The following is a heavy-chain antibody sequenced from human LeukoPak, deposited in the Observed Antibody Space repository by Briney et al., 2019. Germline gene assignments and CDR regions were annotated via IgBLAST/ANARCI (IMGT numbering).Heavy chain of an antibody. D-gene: IGHD3-22*01. CDR2: IYSGGST. CDR3: ARLSSGYYHDAFDI. CDR1: GFTVSSNY. V-gene: IGHV3-53*01. J-gene: IGHJ3*02. Sequence: PGGSLRLSCAASGFTVSSNYMSWVRQAPGKGLEWVSVIYSGGSTYYADSVKGRFTISRDNSKNTLYLQMNSLRAEDTAVYYCARLSSGYYHDAFDIWGQGTLVTVSS.